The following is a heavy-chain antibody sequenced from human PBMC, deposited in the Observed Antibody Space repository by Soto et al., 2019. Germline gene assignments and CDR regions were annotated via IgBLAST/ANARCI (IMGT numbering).Heavy chain of an antibody. D-gene: IGHD2-2*01. Sequence: ASVKVSCKASGYTFTSYGISWVRRAPGQGLEWMGWISAYNGNTNYAQKLQGRVTMTTDTSTSTAYMELRSLRSDDTAVYYCASIVVVPAAIENYYYYGMDVWGQGTTVTV. V-gene: IGHV1-18*01. CDR1: GYTFTSYG. CDR2: ISAYNGNT. CDR3: ASIVVVPAAIENYYYYGMDV. J-gene: IGHJ6*02.